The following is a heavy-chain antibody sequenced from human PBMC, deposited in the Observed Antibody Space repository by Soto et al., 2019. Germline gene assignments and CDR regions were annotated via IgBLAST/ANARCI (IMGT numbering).Heavy chain of an antibody. J-gene: IGHJ4*02. V-gene: IGHV3-7*01. Sequence: GGSLRLSCAVSGFTFGSYWMNWVRPIPGKGLEWVAYIKPDGSATYYVDSVKGRFTISRDNAKNSLYLQMNSLRVEDTSVYYCARAGYCGPGCYYYFDYWGQGTLVTVSS. D-gene: IGHD2-21*02. CDR2: IKPDGSAT. CDR3: ARAGYCGPGCYYYFDY. CDR1: GFTFGSYW.